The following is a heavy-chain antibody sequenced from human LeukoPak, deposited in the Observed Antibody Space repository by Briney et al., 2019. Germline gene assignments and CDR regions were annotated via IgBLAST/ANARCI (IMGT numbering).Heavy chain of an antibody. CDR1: GFTFSSYA. V-gene: IGHV3-23*01. CDR3: AKVLTRSYCSSTSCHEYYYYYMDV. CDR2: ISGSGGST. J-gene: IGHJ6*03. D-gene: IGHD2-2*01. Sequence: GGSLRLSCAASGFTFSSYAMSWVRQAPGKGLEWVSAISGSGGSTYYADSVKGRFTISRDNSKNTLYLQMNSLRAEDTAVYYCAKVLTRSYCSSTSCHEYYYYYMDVWGKGTTVTVSS.